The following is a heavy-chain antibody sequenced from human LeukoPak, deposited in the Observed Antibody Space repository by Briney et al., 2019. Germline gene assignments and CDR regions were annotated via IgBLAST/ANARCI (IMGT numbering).Heavy chain of an antibody. J-gene: IGHJ5*01. Sequence: SETLSLTCAVYGGSFSGYYWSWIRQPPGKGLEWIGEINHSGSTNYNPSLKSRVTISVDTSKNQFSLKLTSVTAADTAVYYCARGLSASYDFNWFDSWGQGTLVTVSS. D-gene: IGHD2/OR15-2a*01. CDR1: GGSFSGYY. CDR2: INHSGST. V-gene: IGHV4-34*01. CDR3: ARGLSASYDFNWFDS.